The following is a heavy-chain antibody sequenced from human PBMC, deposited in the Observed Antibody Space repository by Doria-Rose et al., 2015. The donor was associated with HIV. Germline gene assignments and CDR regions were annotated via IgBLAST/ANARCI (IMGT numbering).Heavy chain of an antibody. CDR1: GVSLSSPGMG. CDR3: ARIKSSRWYHKYYFDF. Sequence: QITLKESGPALVKPTETPTLTCTVSGVSLSSPGMGVSWIRQPPGKALEWLANIFSDDERSYTTSLKSKLTISRGTSKSQVVLTMTDMDPVDTATYYCARIKSSRWYHKYYFDFWGQGTLVIVSA. D-gene: IGHD6-13*01. CDR2: IFSDDER. J-gene: IGHJ4*02. V-gene: IGHV2-26*01.